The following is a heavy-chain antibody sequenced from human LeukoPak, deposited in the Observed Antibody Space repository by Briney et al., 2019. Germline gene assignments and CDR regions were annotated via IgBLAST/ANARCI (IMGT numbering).Heavy chain of an antibody. CDR2: ISAYNGNT. V-gene: IGHV1-18*01. Sequence: GASVKVSCKASGYTFTSYGISWVRQAPGQGLEWMGWISAYNGNTNYARKLQGRVTMTTDTSTSTAYMELRSLRSDDTAVYYCAGANLRRYCSSTSCPNWFDPWGQGTLVTVSS. J-gene: IGHJ5*02. CDR3: AGANLRRYCSSTSCPNWFDP. D-gene: IGHD2-2*01. CDR1: GYTFTSYG.